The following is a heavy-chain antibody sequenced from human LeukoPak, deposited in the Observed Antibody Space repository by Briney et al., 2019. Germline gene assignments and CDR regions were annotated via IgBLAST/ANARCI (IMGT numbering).Heavy chain of an antibody. Sequence: ASVKVSCKASGYTFTSYDINWVRQATGQGLEWMVWMNLNSGNTVYTQRFQGRVTMTRNTSTSTAYMELSNLRSEDTAVYYCARGRARFGMDVWGQGTTVTVSS. CDR2: MNLNSGNT. J-gene: IGHJ6*02. V-gene: IGHV1-8*01. CDR1: GYTFTSYD. CDR3: ARGRARFGMDV.